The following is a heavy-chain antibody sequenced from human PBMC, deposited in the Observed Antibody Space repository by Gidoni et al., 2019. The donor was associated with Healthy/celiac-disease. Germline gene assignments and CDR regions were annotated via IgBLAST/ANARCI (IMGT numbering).Heavy chain of an antibody. Sequence: QLQLQESGPGLVKPSETLSLICTVPGGSIRSTSYSWGWIRQPPGKGLEWIGSIFYSGSTYYNPSLKSRLTISVDTSKNHFSLRLSSVTAADTAVYYCASGYGTGGGDFDYWGQGTLVTVSS. D-gene: IGHD5-12*01. CDR1: GGSIRSTSYS. CDR3: ASGYGTGGGDFDY. V-gene: IGHV4-39*02. J-gene: IGHJ4*02. CDR2: IFYSGST.